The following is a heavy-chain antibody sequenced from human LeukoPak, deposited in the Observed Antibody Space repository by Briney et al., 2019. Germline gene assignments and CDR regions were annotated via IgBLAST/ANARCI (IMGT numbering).Heavy chain of an antibody. D-gene: IGHD3-10*01. Sequence: GRSLRLSCAASGFTFSTYAMHWVRQAPGKGLEWVAVISYDGSNKWYADSLKGRFTISRDNSRNTLYLQMNSLRAEDMAVYYCAGGMALLWERGYWGQGTLVTVSS. CDR1: GFTFSTYA. V-gene: IGHV3-30*01. CDR3: AGGMALLWERGY. J-gene: IGHJ4*02. CDR2: ISYDGSNK.